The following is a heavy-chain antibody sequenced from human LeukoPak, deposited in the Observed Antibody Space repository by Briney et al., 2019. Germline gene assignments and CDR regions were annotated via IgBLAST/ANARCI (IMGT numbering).Heavy chain of an antibody. Sequence: GGSLRLSCAASGFAFSDWAMHWVRQAPGKGLEWVAIISNDGSRKYYAHSVEGRFTISRDNSKNTLYLQMDSLRAEDTAVYYCARDRAWNYFDYWGQGTLVTVSS. J-gene: IGHJ4*02. D-gene: IGHD3-3*01. CDR3: ARDRAWNYFDY. CDR2: ISNDGSRK. V-gene: IGHV3-30*04. CDR1: GFAFSDWA.